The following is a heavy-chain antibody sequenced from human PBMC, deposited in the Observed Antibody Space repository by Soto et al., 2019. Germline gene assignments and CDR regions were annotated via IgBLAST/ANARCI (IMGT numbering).Heavy chain of an antibody. J-gene: IGHJ4*02. CDR1: GGSISSGDYY. CDR2: IIHSGSA. D-gene: IGHD1-26*01. CDR3: ARGLISGSHYSGGWYYFDS. Sequence: PSETLSLTCTVSGGSISSGDYYWTWIRQTPGKGLLWIGQIIHSGSANYNPSLKSRVTISVHTSSSQSSLELSSVTAADTAVYYCARGLISGSHYSGGWYYFDSWGQGTQVTVSS. V-gene: IGHV4-39*07.